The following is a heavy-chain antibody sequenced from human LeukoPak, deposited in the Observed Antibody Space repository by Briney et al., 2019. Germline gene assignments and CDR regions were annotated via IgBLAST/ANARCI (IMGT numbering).Heavy chain of an antibody. J-gene: IGHJ4*02. D-gene: IGHD1/OR15-1a*01. V-gene: IGHV3-7*03. CDR1: GFTFGKYW. CDR2: IKLDGSEK. CDR3: VRQGTPHGNFDY. Sequence: GGSLRLSCVASGFTFGKYWMSWVRQAPGKGLEWVANIKLDGSEKNYVDSVKGRFTISRDNTKNSLYLQMNSLRVEDTAVYYCVRQGTPHGNFDYWGQGTLVTVSS.